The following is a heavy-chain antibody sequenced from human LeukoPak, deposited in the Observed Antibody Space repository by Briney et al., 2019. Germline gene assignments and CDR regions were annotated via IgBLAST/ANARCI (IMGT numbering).Heavy chain of an antibody. D-gene: IGHD1-26*01. CDR3: ARGVGQDAFDI. Sequence: GGSLRLSCAASGFTVRNNYMSWVRQAPGRGLEWVSVIYSGGSTYYADSVKGRFTFSKDNSKNTLYLQMTNLRVEDTAAYYCARGVGQDAFDIWGQGTMVTVSS. J-gene: IGHJ3*02. V-gene: IGHV3-53*01. CDR1: GFTVRNNY. CDR2: IYSGGST.